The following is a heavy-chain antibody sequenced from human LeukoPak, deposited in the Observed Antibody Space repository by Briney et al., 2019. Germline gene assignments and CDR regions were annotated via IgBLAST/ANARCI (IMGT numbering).Heavy chain of an antibody. CDR2: IYYSGST. J-gene: IGHJ4*02. CDR1: GGSLSSPNYY. CDR3: ARVSAPETLPHFDY. Sequence: SETLSLTCTVSGGSLSSPNYYWAWIRQPPGKGLEWIGNIYYSGSTYYNPSLKSRVTISVDTSKNQFSLRLSSVTAADTAMYFCARVSAPETLPHFDYWGQGTLVTVSS. V-gene: IGHV4-39*07.